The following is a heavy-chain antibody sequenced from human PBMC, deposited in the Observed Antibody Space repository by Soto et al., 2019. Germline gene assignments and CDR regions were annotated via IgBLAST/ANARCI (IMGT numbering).Heavy chain of an antibody. CDR2: IIAILGNT. J-gene: IGHJ6*03. Sequence: ASVKVSCKASGYTFTSYGISWVRQAPGQGLEWMGWIIAILGNTNYAQKLQGRVTMTADKSTSTAYMELSSLRSEDTAVYYCASTGGVPAAISATYYYYYYMDVWGKGTTVTVSS. V-gene: IGHV1-18*01. CDR1: GYTFTSYG. D-gene: IGHD2-2*01. CDR3: ASTGGVPAAISATYYYYYYMDV.